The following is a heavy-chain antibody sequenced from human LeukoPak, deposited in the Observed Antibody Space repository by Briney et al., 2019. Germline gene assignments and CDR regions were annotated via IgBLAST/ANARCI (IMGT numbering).Heavy chain of an antibody. V-gene: IGHV3-30*02. CDR1: GFTFSSYG. CDR3: VKEAWVGKGDTVMV. Sequence: GGSLRLSCAASGFTFSSYGMHWVRQAPGKGLEWVALIRYDGNNKYYADSVKGRFSISRDNSKNTLYLQINSLRAEDTAVYYWVKEAWVGKGDTVMVWGQGTLVTVSS. J-gene: IGHJ4*02. D-gene: IGHD5-18*01. CDR2: IRYDGNNK.